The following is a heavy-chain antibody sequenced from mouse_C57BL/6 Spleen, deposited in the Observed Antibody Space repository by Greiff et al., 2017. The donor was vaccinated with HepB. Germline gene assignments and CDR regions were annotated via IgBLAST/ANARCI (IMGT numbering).Heavy chain of an antibody. J-gene: IGHJ3*01. D-gene: IGHD3-1*01. Sequence: EVKVVESGGDLVKPGGSLKLSCAASGFTFSSYGMSWVRQTPDKRLEWVATISSGGSYTYYPDSVKGRFTISRDNAKNTLYLQMSSLKSEDTAMYYCARQGLGGGFAYWGQGTLVTVSA. V-gene: IGHV5-6*01. CDR1: GFTFSSYG. CDR2: ISSGGSYT. CDR3: ARQGLGGGFAY.